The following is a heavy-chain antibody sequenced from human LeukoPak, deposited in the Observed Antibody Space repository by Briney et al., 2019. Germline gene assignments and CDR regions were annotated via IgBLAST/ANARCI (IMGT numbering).Heavy chain of an antibody. J-gene: IGHJ4*02. V-gene: IGHV3-23*01. D-gene: IGHD3-16*01. CDR2: LSGSGAST. Sequence: GGSLRLSCAASGFTFSNCAMSWVRQAPGKGLEWVSALSGSGASTYYADSVKGRFTISRDNSKNTLYLQMNSLRAEDTALYYCAKDGGPSVDGDYFDYWGQGTLVTVSS. CDR1: GFTFSNCA. CDR3: AKDGGPSVDGDYFDY.